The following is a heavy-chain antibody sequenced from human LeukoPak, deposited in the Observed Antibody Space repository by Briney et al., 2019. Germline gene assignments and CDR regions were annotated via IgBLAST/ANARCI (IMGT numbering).Heavy chain of an antibody. CDR3: ARHILRFLEWLFPPDAFAI. CDR1: GGSISSSSYY. CDR2: IYYSGST. Sequence: SETLSLTCTVSGGSISSSSYYWGWIRQPPGKGLEWIGSIYYSGSTYYNPSLKSRVTISVDTSKNQFSLKLSSVTAADTAVYYCARHILRFLEWLFPPDAFAIWGQGTMVTVSS. V-gene: IGHV4-39*01. J-gene: IGHJ3*02. D-gene: IGHD3-3*01.